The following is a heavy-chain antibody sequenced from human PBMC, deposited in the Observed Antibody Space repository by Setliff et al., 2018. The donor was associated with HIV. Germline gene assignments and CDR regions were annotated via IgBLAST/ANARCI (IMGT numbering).Heavy chain of an antibody. CDR2: IIPLLGTP. CDR1: GGSFRDYA. CDR3: ARDRSGIAVAAPDAFDV. Sequence: SVKVSCKASGGSFRDYAINWVRQAPGQGLEWMGGIIPLLGTPNYAHKFQGRVTITADKYSSTVYMELSSLRSEDSAVLYCARDRSGIAVAAPDAFDVWGQGTMVTVSS. J-gene: IGHJ3*01. D-gene: IGHD6-19*01. V-gene: IGHV1-69*06.